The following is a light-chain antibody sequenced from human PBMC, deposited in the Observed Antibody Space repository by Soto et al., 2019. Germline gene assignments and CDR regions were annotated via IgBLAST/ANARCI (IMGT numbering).Light chain of an antibody. CDR2: LEGSGNY. CDR3: ETWDSNNWV. Sequence: QLVLTQSSSASASLGSSVKLTCTLSSGHSSYIIAWHQQQPGKAPRYLMKLEGSGNYNKGSGVPDRFSGSSSGVDRYLTISNLQFEDEADYYCETWDSNNWVFGGGTKLTVL. V-gene: IGLV4-60*02. J-gene: IGLJ3*02. CDR1: SGHSSYI.